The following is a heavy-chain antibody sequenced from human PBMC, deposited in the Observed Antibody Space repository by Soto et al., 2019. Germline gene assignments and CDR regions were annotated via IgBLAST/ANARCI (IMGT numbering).Heavy chain of an antibody. J-gene: IGHJ4*02. CDR1: GFTFSSYA. CDR3: ARGWWGQQLTGISPMGYGDYDFDY. D-gene: IGHD4-17*01. V-gene: IGHV3-30-3*01. Sequence: HPGGSLRLSCAASGFTFSSYAMHWVRQAPGKGLEWVAVISYDGSNKYYADSVKGRFTISRDNSKNTLYLQMNSLRAEDTAVYYCARGWWGQQLTGISPMGYGDYDFDYWGQGTLVTVSS. CDR2: ISYDGSNK.